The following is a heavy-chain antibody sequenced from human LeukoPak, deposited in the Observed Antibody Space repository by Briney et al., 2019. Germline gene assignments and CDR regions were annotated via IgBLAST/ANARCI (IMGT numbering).Heavy chain of an antibody. Sequence: PGGSLRLSCAASGFTFSSYGMHWVRHAPGKGLEWVAVIWYDGSNKYYADSVNGRFTISRDNSKNTLYLQMNSLRAEDTAVYYCARGEDTAMVLFNYYYGMDVWGKGTTVTVSS. J-gene: IGHJ6*04. D-gene: IGHD5-18*01. V-gene: IGHV3-33*01. CDR3: ARGEDTAMVLFNYYYGMDV. CDR1: GFTFSSYG. CDR2: IWYDGSNK.